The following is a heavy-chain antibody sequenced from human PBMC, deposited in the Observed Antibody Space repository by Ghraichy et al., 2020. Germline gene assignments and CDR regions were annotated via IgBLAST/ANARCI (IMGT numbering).Heavy chain of an antibody. CDR3: ARVRGLGGYYGMDV. CDR2: IIPIFGTA. D-gene: IGHD3-16*01. J-gene: IGHJ6*02. Sequence: SVKVSCKAAGGTFSSYAISWVRQAPGQGLEWMGGIIPIFGTANYAQKFQGRVTITADESTSTAYMELSSLRSEDTAVYYCARVRGLGGYYGMDVWGQGTTVTVSS. CDR1: GGTFSSYA. V-gene: IGHV1-69*13.